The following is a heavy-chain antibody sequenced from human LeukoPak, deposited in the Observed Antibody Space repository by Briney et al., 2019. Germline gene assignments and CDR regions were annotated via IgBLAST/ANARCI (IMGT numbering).Heavy chain of an antibody. D-gene: IGHD5-18*01. V-gene: IGHV3-30*02. CDR3: AKGAGYSYGASFDY. J-gene: IGHJ4*02. CDR1: GFTFSSFG. Sequence: GGSLRLSCAASGFTFSSFGMHWVRQAPGKGLEWVAFIRYDGSNKHYADSVKGRFTISRDNSKNTLYLQMNSLRAEDTAVYYCAKGAGYSYGASFDYWGQGTLVTVSS. CDR2: IRYDGSNK.